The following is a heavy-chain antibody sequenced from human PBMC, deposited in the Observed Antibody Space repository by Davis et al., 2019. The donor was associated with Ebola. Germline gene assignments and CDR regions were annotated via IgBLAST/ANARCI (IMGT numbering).Heavy chain of an antibody. CDR1: GFTFSSYG. CDR3: AKEGGKSGDYDLYYYYYGMDV. CDR2: ISYDGSNK. Sequence: PGGSLRLSCAASGFTFSSYGMHWVRQAPGKGLEWVAVISYDGSNKYYADSVKGRFTISRDNSKNTLYLQMNSLRAEDTAVYYCAKEGGKSGDYDLYYYYYGMDVWGQGTTVTVSS. J-gene: IGHJ6*02. D-gene: IGHD4-17*01. V-gene: IGHV3-30*18.